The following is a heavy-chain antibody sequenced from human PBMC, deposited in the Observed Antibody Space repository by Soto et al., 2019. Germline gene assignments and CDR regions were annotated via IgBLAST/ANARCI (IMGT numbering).Heavy chain of an antibody. CDR2: IYYSGST. J-gene: IGHJ5*02. D-gene: IGHD3-22*01. CDR3: ARVGPWVPYYYDSSPYTFENWFDP. Sequence: SETLPLTCTVSGGSISSGGYYWSWIRQHPGKGLEWIGYIYYSGSTYYNPSLKSRVTISVDTSKNQFSLKLSSVTAADTAVYYCARVGPWVPYYYDSSPYTFENWFDPWGQGTLVTVSS. V-gene: IGHV4-31*03. CDR1: GGSISSGGYY.